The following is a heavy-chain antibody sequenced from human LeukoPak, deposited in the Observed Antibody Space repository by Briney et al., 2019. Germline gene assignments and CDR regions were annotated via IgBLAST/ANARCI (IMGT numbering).Heavy chain of an antibody. V-gene: IGHV3-7*01. CDR1: GFTFSSYW. Sequence: QSGGSLRLSCAASGFTFSSYWMSWVRQAPGKGLEWVANIKKDGSEKYYVDSVKGRFTISRDNAKNSLYLQMNSLRAEDTAVYYCARFVGSGWYFPPYYFDYWGQGTLVTVSS. J-gene: IGHJ4*02. D-gene: IGHD6-19*01. CDR3: ARFVGSGWYFPPYYFDY. CDR2: IKKDGSEK.